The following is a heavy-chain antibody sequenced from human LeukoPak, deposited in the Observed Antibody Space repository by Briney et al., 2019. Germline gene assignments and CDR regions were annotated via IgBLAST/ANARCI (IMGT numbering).Heavy chain of an antibody. D-gene: IGHD6-6*01. CDR1: GFTSSSYA. CDR3: ASLPHYSSSAFDI. J-gene: IGHJ3*02. CDR2: ISYDGSNK. Sequence: GRSLRLSCAASGFTSSSYAMHWVRQAPGKGLEWVAVISYDGSNKYYADSVKGRFTISRDNSKNTLYLQMNSLRAEDTAVYYCASLPHYSSSAFDIWGQGTMVTVSS. V-gene: IGHV3-30-3*01.